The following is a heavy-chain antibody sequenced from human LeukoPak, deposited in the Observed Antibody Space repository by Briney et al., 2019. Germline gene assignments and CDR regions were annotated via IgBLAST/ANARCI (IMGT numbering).Heavy chain of an antibody. V-gene: IGHV3-48*03. CDR3: AIRNDILTGYYPLAIGY. CDR2: ISSSGSTI. Sequence: PGGSLRLSCAASGFTFSSYEMNWVRQAPGKGLEWVSYISSSGSTIYYADSVKGRFTISRDNAKNSLYLQMNSLRAEDTAVYYCAIRNDILTGYYPLAIGYWGQGTLVTVSS. J-gene: IGHJ4*02. D-gene: IGHD3-9*01. CDR1: GFTFSSYE.